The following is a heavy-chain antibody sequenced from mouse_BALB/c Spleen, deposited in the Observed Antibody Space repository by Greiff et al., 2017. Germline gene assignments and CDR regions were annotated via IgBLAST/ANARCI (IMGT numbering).Heavy chain of an antibody. Sequence: EVKLMESGGGLVQPGGSRKHSCAASGFTFSSFGMHWVRQAPEKGLEWVAYISSGSSTIYYADTLKGRFTITRDNPKNTLFLQMTSLRSEDTAMYYCARDYYGSSPDYFDYWGQGTTLTVSS. CDR3: ARDYYGSSPDYFDY. CDR1: GFTFSSFG. D-gene: IGHD1-1*01. CDR2: ISSGSSTI. J-gene: IGHJ2*01. V-gene: IGHV5-17*02.